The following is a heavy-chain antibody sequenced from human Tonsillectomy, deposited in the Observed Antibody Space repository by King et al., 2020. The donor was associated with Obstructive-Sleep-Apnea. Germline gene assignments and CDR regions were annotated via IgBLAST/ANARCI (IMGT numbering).Heavy chain of an antibody. CDR3: AKEGGGSGIYWIDS. V-gene: IGHV3-23*04. CDR1: GFTFSNYA. Sequence: VQLVESGGGMVQPGGSLRLSCLASGFTFSNYAISWVRQAPGKGLEWVSAINTRGTTFYAGSVRGRFTISSDNSKYTVNLQVNSLRAEDTALYYCAKEGGGSGIYWIDSWGQGTLVTVSS. J-gene: IGHJ4*02. CDR2: INTRGTT. D-gene: IGHD3-10*01.